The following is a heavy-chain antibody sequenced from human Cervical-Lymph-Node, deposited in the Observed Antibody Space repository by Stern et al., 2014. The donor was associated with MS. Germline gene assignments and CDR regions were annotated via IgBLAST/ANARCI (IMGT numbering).Heavy chain of an antibody. D-gene: IGHD2-2*01. CDR3: AKDTGPYCSSTSCYWHAFDI. V-gene: IGHV3-9*01. CDR2: ISWNSGSI. Sequence: EVQLVESGGGLVQPGRSLRLSCAASGFTFDDYAMHWVRQAPGKGLEWVSGISWNSGSIGYADSVKGLFTISRDNAKNSLYLQMNSLRAEDTALYYCAKDTGPYCSSTSCYWHAFDIWGQGTMVTVFS. J-gene: IGHJ3*02. CDR1: GFTFDDYA.